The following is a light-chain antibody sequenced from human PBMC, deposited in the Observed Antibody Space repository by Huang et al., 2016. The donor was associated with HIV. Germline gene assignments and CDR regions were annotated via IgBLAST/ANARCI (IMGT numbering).Light chain of an antibody. CDR2: GAS. J-gene: IGKJ2*01. CDR1: QSVSSN. Sequence: EIVMTQSPGILSVSPGERVTLSCRASQSVSSNLAWYQQKLGQAPRLLIHGASTRATCIPARFSGSGSGTEFTLTISSLQSEDFAVYYCQQYNNWPPYTFGQGTKLEIK. CDR3: QQYNNWPPYT. V-gene: IGKV3-15*01.